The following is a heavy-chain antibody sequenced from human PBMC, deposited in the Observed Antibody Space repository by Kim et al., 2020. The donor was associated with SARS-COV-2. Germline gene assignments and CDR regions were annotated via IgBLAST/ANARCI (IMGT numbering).Heavy chain of an antibody. D-gene: IGHD3-10*01. J-gene: IGHJ4*02. CDR1: GFTFSSYW. CDR3: ARAAWGEGSYYDY. V-gene: IGHV3-7*01. CDR2: IKQDGSEK. Sequence: GGSLRLSCAASGFTFSSYWMSWVRQAPGKGLEWVANIKQDGSEKYYVDSVKGRFTISRDNAKNSLYLQMNSLRAEDTAVYYCARAAWGEGSYYDYWGQGTLVTVSS.